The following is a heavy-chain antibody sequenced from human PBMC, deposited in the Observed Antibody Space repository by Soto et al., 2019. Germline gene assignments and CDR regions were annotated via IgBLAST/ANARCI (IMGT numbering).Heavy chain of an antibody. CDR3: ASSTVGDYGDYLGDYYYYMDV. J-gene: IGHJ6*03. Sequence: GGSLRLSCAASGFTFSSYSMNWVRQAPGKGLEWVASISSSSSIYYADSVKGRFTISRDNAKNTLYLQMGSLRAEDMAVYYCASSTVGDYGDYLGDYYYYMDVWGKGTTVTVSS. CDR2: ISSSSSI. CDR1: GFTFSSYS. V-gene: IGHV3-21*01. D-gene: IGHD4-17*01.